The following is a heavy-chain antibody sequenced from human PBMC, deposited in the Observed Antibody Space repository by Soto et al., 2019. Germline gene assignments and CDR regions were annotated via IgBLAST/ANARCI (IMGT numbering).Heavy chain of an antibody. D-gene: IGHD3-22*01. Sequence: LRLSCAASGFTFSDYYMSWIRQAPGKGLEWLSYISGSSDNTNYADSVKGRFTISRDNAKKSLYLEMNSLRAEDTAVYYCATITMMAWGQGNLVTVSS. CDR1: GFTFSDYY. CDR3: ATITMMA. CDR2: ISGSSDNT. V-gene: IGHV3-11*06. J-gene: IGHJ5*02.